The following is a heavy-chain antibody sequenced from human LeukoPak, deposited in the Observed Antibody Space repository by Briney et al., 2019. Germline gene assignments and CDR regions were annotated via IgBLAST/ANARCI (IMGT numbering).Heavy chain of an antibody. CDR1: GYTFTSYD. CDR2: MNPNSGNT. D-gene: IGHD5-18*01. CDR3: ARVLGGYSYGNYYYYMDV. V-gene: IGHV1-8*01. J-gene: IGHJ6*03. Sequence: ASVKVSCKASGYTFTSYDINWVRQATGQGLEWMGWMNPNSGNTGYAQKFQGRVTMTRNTSISTAYMELSSLRSEDTAVYYCARVLGGYSYGNYYYYMDVWGKGTTVTVSS.